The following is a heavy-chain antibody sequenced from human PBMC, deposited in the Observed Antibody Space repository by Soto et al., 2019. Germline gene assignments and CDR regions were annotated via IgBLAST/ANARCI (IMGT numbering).Heavy chain of an antibody. Sequence: ASVKVSCKASGYTFTSYAMHWLRQAPGQRLEWMGWINAGNGNTKYSQKFQGRVTITRDTSASTAYMELSSLRSEDTAVYYCARSLGSSWRILDYWGQGTLVTVSS. J-gene: IGHJ4*02. CDR2: INAGNGNT. D-gene: IGHD6-13*01. CDR1: GYTFTSYA. V-gene: IGHV1-3*01. CDR3: ARSLGSSWRILDY.